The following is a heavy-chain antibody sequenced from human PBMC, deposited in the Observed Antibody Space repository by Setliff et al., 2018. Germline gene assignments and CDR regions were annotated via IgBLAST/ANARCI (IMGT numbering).Heavy chain of an antibody. CDR3: AREQWLDPPGYYYMDV. D-gene: IGHD6-19*01. J-gene: IGHJ6*03. V-gene: IGHV4-39*07. Sequence: SETLSLTCTVSGGSISSSSYYWGWIRQPPGKRLEWIGSIYYSGSTYYNPSLKSRVTISVDTSKNQFSLKLSSVTAADMAVYYCAREQWLDPPGYYYMDVWAKGTTVTVSS. CDR2: IYYSGST. CDR1: GGSISSSSYY.